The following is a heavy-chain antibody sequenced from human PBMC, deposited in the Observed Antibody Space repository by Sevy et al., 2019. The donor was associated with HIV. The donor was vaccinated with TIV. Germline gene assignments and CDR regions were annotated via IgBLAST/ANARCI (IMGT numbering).Heavy chain of an antibody. J-gene: IGHJ4*02. Sequence: GGSLRLSCAASGFAFSNYWMNWGRQVPGKGLEWVANIKQDGNEKDYLDSVKGGFTISRDSAKNSLYLQMNSLRAEDTAVSFCARGRQYYDFWSGPYRGYFDYWGQGNLVNVYS. CDR2: IKQDGNEK. D-gene: IGHD3-3*01. CDR3: ARGRQYYDFWSGPYRGYFDY. V-gene: IGHV3-7*01. CDR1: GFAFSNYW.